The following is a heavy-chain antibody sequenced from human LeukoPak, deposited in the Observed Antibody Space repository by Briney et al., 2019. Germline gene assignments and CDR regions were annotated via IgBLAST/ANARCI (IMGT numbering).Heavy chain of an antibody. V-gene: IGHV3-23*01. Sequence: PGESLRLSCAASGFTFSSYAMSWVRQAPGKGLEWVSAISGSGGSTYYADSVKGRFTTSRDNSKNTLYLQMNSLRAEDTAVYYCAKGASIVVVPAAIEFDYWGQGTLVTVSS. J-gene: IGHJ4*02. CDR1: GFTFSSYA. CDR3: AKGASIVVVPAAIEFDY. CDR2: ISGSGGST. D-gene: IGHD2-2*01.